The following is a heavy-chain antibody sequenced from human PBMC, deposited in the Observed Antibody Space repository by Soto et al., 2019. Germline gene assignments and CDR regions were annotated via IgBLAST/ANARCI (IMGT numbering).Heavy chain of an antibody. J-gene: IGHJ6*02. D-gene: IGHD2-15*01. CDR2: ISGTGGNT. Sequence: GSLRLSCAASGFTFSNYAMSWVRQAPGKGLEWVSSISGTGGNTHYADSVKGRFTISRDNSKNTLYLQMNSLRAEDTAVYYCAKGRSCSCGSCYSGEYYYGMDVWGQGTTVTVSS. CDR1: GFTFSNYA. V-gene: IGHV3-23*01. CDR3: AKGRSCSCGSCYSGEYYYGMDV.